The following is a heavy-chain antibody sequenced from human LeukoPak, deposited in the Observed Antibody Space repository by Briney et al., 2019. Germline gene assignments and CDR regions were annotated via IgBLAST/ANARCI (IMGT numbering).Heavy chain of an antibody. V-gene: IGHV3-23*01. CDR3: AKDRGYCSGGSCYRPAPIDY. D-gene: IGHD2-15*01. J-gene: IGHJ4*02. Sequence: GGSLRLSCAASGFTFSSYAMSWVRQAPGKGLEWVSAISGSGGSTYYADSVKGRFTISRDNSKNTLYLQMNSLRAEDTAVYYCAKDRGYCSGGSCYRPAPIDYWGQGTLVTVSS. CDR2: ISGSGGST. CDR1: GFTFSSYA.